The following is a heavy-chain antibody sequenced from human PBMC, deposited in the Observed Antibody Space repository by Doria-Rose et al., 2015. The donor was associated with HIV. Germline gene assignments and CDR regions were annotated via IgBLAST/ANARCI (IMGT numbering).Heavy chain of an antibody. CDR2: IFSDDER. J-gene: IGHJ4*02. CDR3: ARIKSSRWYHKYYFDF. Sequence: QVTLKESGPVLVKPTKTLTLTCTVSGVSLSSPGMDVSWIRQPPGKALEWLANIFSDDERSYKTSLKSRLTISRGTSKSQVVLTMTDMDPVDTATYYCARIKSSRWYHKYYFDFWGQGTLVIVSA. D-gene: IGHD6-13*01. CDR1: GVSLSSPGMD. V-gene: IGHV2-26*01.